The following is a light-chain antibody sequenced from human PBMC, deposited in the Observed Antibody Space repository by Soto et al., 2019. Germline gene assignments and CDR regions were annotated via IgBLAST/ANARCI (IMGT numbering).Light chain of an antibody. Sequence: SQSPATLSSYVGDRVTISCRASQSISSCLAWYQQKPGKAPKLLIYDASNMATGVPSRFSGSGSGTEFTLTISSLEPEDFAAYYCQQYDSTQLTFGGGTKVDVK. CDR2: DAS. J-gene: IGKJ4*01. V-gene: IGKV1-5*01. CDR1: QSISSC. CDR3: QQYDSTQLT.